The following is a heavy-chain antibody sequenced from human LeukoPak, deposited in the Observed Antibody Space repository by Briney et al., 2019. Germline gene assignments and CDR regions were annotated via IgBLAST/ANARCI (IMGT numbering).Heavy chain of an antibody. D-gene: IGHD3-10*01. CDR1: GFTVSSNY. V-gene: IGHV3-66*01. J-gene: IGHJ4*02. CDR3: AREIWFGESYYFDY. Sequence: GGSLRLSCAASGFTVSSNYMSWVRQAPGKGLEWVSVIYSGGSTYYADSVKGRFTISRDNSKNTLYLQMNSLRAEDTAVYYCAREIWFGESYYFDYWGQGTLVTVSS. CDR2: IYSGGST.